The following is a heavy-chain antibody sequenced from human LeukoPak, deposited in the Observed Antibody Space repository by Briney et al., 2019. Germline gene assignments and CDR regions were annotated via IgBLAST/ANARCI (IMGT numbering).Heavy chain of an antibody. CDR2: IYHSGST. CDR3: ASEGPCGGDCYHDY. V-gene: IGHV4-38-2*01. D-gene: IGHD2-21*01. CDR1: GYSISSGYY. Sequence: PSETLSLTCAVSGYSISSGYYWGWIRQPPGKGLEWIGSIYHSGSTYYNPSLKSRVTISVDTSKNQFSLKLSPVTAADTAVYYCASEGPCGGDCYHDYWGQGTLVTVSS. J-gene: IGHJ4*02.